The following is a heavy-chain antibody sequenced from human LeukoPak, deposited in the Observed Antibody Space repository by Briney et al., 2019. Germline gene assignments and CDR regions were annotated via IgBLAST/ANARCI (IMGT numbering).Heavy chain of an antibody. D-gene: IGHD2-2*01. V-gene: IGHV3-11*01. CDR3: AKDKVHQRYCSSTSCYGFLLY. CDR1: GFTFSDYY. J-gene: IGHJ4*02. Sequence: PGGSLRLSCAASGFTFSDYYMSWIRQAPGKGLEWVSYISSSGSTIYYADSVKGRFTISRDNAKNSLYLQMNSLRAEDTAVYYCAKDKVHQRYCSSTSCYGFLLYWGQGTLVTASS. CDR2: ISSSGSTI.